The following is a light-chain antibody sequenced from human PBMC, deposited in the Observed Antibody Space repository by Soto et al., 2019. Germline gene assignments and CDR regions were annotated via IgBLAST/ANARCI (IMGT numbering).Light chain of an antibody. CDR2: GAS. V-gene: IGKV3-20*01. CDR1: QSVSSSY. J-gene: IGKJ1*01. Sequence: EIVLTQSPGTLSLSPGERATLSCRASQSVSSSYLAWWQQKPGQAPRLLIYGASSRATGIPDRFSGSGSGTDFTLTISRLEPEDFAVYYCQQYGSSSWTFGQGTKV. CDR3: QQYGSSSWT.